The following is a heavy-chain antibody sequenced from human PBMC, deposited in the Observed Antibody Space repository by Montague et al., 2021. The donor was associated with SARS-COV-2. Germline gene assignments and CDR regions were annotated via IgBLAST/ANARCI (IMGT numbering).Heavy chain of an antibody. CDR1: GGSFSGYY. CDR3: ARGARQGYGFRLGSFDS. D-gene: IGHD3-10*01. Sequence: SETLSLTCAVYGGSFSGYYWNWTRQPPGKGLEWIGEINHSGSTNYNPSLKSRVTMPVDTSKNQFSLKLSSVTAADTAVYYCARGARQGYGFRLGSFDSWGQGTLVTVSS. V-gene: IGHV4-34*01. CDR2: INHSGST. J-gene: IGHJ4*02.